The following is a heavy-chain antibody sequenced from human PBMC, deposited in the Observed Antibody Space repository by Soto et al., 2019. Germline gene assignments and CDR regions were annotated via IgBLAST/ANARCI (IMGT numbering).Heavy chain of an antibody. V-gene: IGHV1-18*01. J-gene: IGHJ6*02. D-gene: IGHD3-16*01. Sequence: QVQLAQSANEVKKPGASVRVSCKAAGYTFIRYGIAWVRQAPGQGLEWMGWISPYNDYTVYAQKFQGRLSMTADTSTRSVYMNLGGRKSDDTAVYYCARGGYYDNSWGKMSHYGLDVWGQGTSVSVSS. CDR2: ISPYNDYT. CDR1: GYTFIRYG. CDR3: ARGGYYDNSWGKMSHYGLDV.